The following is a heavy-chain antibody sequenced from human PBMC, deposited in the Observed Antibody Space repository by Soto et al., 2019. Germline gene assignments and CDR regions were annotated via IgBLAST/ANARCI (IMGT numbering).Heavy chain of an antibody. Sequence: EVQLLESGGGLVQPGESLRLSCAASGFTFSRYAMSWVRQATGKGLEWVSVISGSDDSTYYADSVKGRFTFSRDNSKNTLYLQMNSLRDEDTAVYYCAKMSSSSTFDYWGQGTLVTVSS. D-gene: IGHD6-6*01. J-gene: IGHJ4*02. CDR3: AKMSSSSTFDY. V-gene: IGHV3-23*01. CDR1: GFTFSRYA. CDR2: ISGSDDST.